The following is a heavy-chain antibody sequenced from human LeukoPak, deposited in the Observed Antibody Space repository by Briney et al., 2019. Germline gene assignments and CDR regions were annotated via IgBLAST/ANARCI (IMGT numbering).Heavy chain of an antibody. Sequence: GGSLRLSCTASGFTFTNYAMSWVRQAPGKGLEWVSAISGSGNNTYYTNSVTGRFTISRDNSKNTVFLHMRSLRAEDTAVYYCAKGPKQLLVGSRGYYFDSWGQGTLVTVSS. J-gene: IGHJ4*02. CDR2: ISGSGNNT. D-gene: IGHD6-13*01. CDR1: GFTFTNYA. CDR3: AKGPKQLLVGSRGYYFDS. V-gene: IGHV3-23*01.